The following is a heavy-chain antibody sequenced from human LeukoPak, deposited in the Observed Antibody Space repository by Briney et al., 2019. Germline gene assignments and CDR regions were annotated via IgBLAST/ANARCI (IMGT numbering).Heavy chain of an antibody. CDR2: IWYDGSNK. CDR1: GFTFSSYG. D-gene: IGHD2-2*01. V-gene: IGHV3-33*01. Sequence: PGGSLRLSCAASGFTFSSYGMHWVRQAPGKGLEWVAVIWYDGSNKYYADSVKGRFTISRDNSKNTLYLQMNSLRAEDTAVYYCARDPHIVVVPAARQYDAFDIWGQGTMVTVSP. CDR3: ARDPHIVVVPAARQYDAFDI. J-gene: IGHJ3*02.